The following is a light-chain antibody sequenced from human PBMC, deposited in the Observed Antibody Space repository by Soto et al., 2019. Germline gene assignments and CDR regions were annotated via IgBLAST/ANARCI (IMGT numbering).Light chain of an antibody. CDR1: QSVGIH. Sequence: EVVLTQSPGTLSLSPGERATLSCTASQSVGIHLAWYQQKPGRAPRLLIYEASNRATGIPARFSGSGSGTDFVLTISSLEPEDFAVYYCQQRYNWPPLTFGGGTKVEIK. J-gene: IGKJ4*01. CDR3: QQRYNWPPLT. V-gene: IGKV3-11*01. CDR2: EAS.